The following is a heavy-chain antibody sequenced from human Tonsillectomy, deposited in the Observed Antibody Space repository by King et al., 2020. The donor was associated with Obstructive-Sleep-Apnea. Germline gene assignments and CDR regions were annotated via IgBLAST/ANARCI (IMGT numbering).Heavy chain of an antibody. Sequence: EVQLVESGGGLVQPGGSLRLSCAASGFTFSSYAMTWVRQAPGKGLGWIYGISGSGGSTYYADCVKGRFTLSRDNSKNTLYLQMNSLRGEDTAVYHCAKVRVAATGTEYYFDYWGQGTLVTVSS. V-gene: IGHV3-23*04. CDR3: AKVRVAATGTEYYFDY. CDR1: GFTFSSYA. J-gene: IGHJ4*02. D-gene: IGHD6-13*01. CDR2: ISGSGGST.